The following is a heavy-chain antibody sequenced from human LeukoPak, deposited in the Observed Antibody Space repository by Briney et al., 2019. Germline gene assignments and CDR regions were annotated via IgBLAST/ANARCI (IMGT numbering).Heavy chain of an antibody. Sequence: GGSLGLSCAASGFSFSTYDMTWARQAPGKGLEWVSAISGSVSSTNYADSVKGRFTISRDNSKNTLYLQMNSLRAEDTAVYYCAKNTGGSYFDHWGQGTLVTVSS. J-gene: IGHJ4*02. CDR3: AKNTGGSYFDH. CDR1: GFSFSTYD. D-gene: IGHD1-26*01. V-gene: IGHV3-23*01. CDR2: ISGSVSST.